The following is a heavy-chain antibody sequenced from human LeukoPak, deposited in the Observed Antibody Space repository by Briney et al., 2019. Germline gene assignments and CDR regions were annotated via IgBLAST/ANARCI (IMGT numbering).Heavy chain of an antibody. V-gene: IGHV3-23*01. CDR3: AKEGYCTRTNCYEGLDS. J-gene: IGHJ4*02. CDR2: IHDSGTKT. CDR1: GFAFRSFA. Sequence: GGSLRLSCAASGFAFRSFAMSWVRQAPGKGLEWVSGIHDSGTKTYYADSVKGRFTISRDNSKNTVFLHLGSLRAEDTALYFCAKEGYCTRTNCYEGLDSWGQGTLVTVSS. D-gene: IGHD2-2*01.